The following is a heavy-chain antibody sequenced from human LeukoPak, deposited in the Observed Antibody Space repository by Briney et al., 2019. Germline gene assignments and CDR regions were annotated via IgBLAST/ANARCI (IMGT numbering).Heavy chain of an antibody. Sequence: SETLSLTCTVSGGSISSSSYYWGWIRQPPGKGLEWIGSIYCSGSTYYNPSLKSRVTISVDTSKNQFSLKLSSVTAADTAVYYCARNTYYYDSSGYYKGAFDIWGQGTMVTVSS. J-gene: IGHJ3*02. D-gene: IGHD3-22*01. CDR2: IYCSGST. V-gene: IGHV4-39*01. CDR1: GGSISSSSYY. CDR3: ARNTYYYDSSGYYKGAFDI.